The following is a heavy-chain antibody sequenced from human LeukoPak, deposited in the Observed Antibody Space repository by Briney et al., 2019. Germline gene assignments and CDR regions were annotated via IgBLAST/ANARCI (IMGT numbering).Heavy chain of an antibody. J-gene: IGHJ4*02. CDR3: ARDDSSSNACDY. D-gene: IGHD6-19*01. Sequence: ASVKVSCKASGGTFSSYAISWVRQAPGQGLEWMGGTIPIFGTANYAQKFQGRVTITADESTSTAYMELSSLRSEDTAVYYCARDDSSSNACDYWGQGTLVSVPS. CDR2: TIPIFGTA. CDR1: GGTFSSYA. V-gene: IGHV1-69*13.